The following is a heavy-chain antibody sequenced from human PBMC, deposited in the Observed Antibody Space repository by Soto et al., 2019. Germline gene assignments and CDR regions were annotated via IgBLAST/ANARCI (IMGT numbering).Heavy chain of an antibody. V-gene: IGHV3-30-3*01. Sequence: QVQLVASGGGVVPPGRSLRLSCAASGFTFSIYAMHWVRQAPGKGLEWVAVISYDGINKYYADSVRGRFTISRDISKNTLYLQMNSLRAEDTAVYYCAREAAAGTYYYYGMDVWGQGTTVTVSS. CDR1: GFTFSIYA. D-gene: IGHD6-13*01. J-gene: IGHJ6*02. CDR2: ISYDGINK. CDR3: AREAAAGTYYYYGMDV.